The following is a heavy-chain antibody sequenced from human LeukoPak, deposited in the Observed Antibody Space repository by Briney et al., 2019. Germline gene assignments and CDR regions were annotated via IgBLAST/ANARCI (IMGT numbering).Heavy chain of an antibody. CDR1: GFTFSDYY. J-gene: IGHJ4*02. D-gene: IGHD1-26*01. Sequence: GGSLRLSCAASGFTFSDYYISWIRQAPGKGLEWVSYISSSGSNIYYADSVKGRFTISRDNAKNSLYLQMNSLRAEDTAVYYCAMSGVGASSFDYWGQGTLVTVSS. CDR3: AMSGVGASSFDY. CDR2: ISSSGSNI. V-gene: IGHV3-11*04.